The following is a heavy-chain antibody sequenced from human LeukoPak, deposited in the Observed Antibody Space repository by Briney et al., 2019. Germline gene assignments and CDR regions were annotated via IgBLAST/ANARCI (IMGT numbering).Heavy chain of an antibody. CDR2: ISSSSSYI. J-gene: IGHJ4*02. D-gene: IGHD6-13*01. V-gene: IGHV3-21*01. CDR1: GFTFSSYS. Sequence: PGGSLRLSRAASGFTFSSYSMNWVRQAPGKGLEWVSSISSSSSYIYYADSVKGRFTISRDNAKNSLYLQMNSLRAEDTAVYYCARGIAARSDGDYFDYWGQGTLVTVSS. CDR3: ARGIAARSDGDYFDY.